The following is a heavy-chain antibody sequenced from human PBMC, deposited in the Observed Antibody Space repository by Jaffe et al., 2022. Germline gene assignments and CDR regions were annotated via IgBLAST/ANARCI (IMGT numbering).Heavy chain of an antibody. V-gene: IGHV1-2*02. J-gene: IGHJ6*03. Sequence: QVQLVQSGAEVKKPGASVKVSCKASGYTFTGYYMHWVRQAPGQGLEWMGWINPNSGGTNYAQKFQGRVTMTRDTSISTAYMELSRLRSDDTAVYYCAREGIATIVAAFYYYYYMDVWGKGTTVTVSS. D-gene: IGHD5-12*01. CDR3: AREGIATIVAAFYYYYYMDV. CDR2: INPNSGGT. CDR1: GYTFTGYY.